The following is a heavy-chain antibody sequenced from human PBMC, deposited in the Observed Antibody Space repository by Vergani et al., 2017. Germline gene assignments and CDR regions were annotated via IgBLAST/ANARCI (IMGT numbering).Heavy chain of an antibody. Sequence: VMLVQSGAEVKKPGSSVKVSCKASGGTFSSNSISWVRQAPGQGLEWMGRIIPIFGTTSYAQKFQGRVTILADESTSTAYMELSSLRSEDTAVYYCARPHGDILPPDPRRLDYWGQGTLVTVSS. CDR2: IIPIFGTT. V-gene: IGHV1-69*18. J-gene: IGHJ4*02. CDR3: ARPHGDILPPDPRRLDY. CDR1: GGTFSSNS.